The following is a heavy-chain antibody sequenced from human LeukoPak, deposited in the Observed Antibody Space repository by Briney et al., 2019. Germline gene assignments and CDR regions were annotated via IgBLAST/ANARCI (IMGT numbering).Heavy chain of an antibody. CDR2: MFVGGST. V-gene: IGHV4-4*07. CDR1: GGSISSHY. J-gene: IGHJ6*03. CDR3: AREYYDFSSGDYRYYYMND. D-gene: IGHD3/OR15-3a*01. Sequence: SETLSLTCSVSGGSISSHYWSWLRQSAGKGLEWIGRMFVGGSTNYNPSLKSRVLMSIDTSKKQFSLNLSSVTAADTAVYFCAREYYDFSSGDYRYYYMNDWGKGTTVTVSS.